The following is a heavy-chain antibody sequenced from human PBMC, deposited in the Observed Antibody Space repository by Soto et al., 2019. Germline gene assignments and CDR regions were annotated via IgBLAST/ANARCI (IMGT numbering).Heavy chain of an antibody. J-gene: IGHJ4*02. D-gene: IGHD5-18*01. V-gene: IGHV3-23*01. CDR2: ISGSGGST. CDR1: GFTFSSYA. CDR3: AKDPPLQLWFAIDY. Sequence: GGSLTLSCAASGFTFSSYAMSWVRQAPGKGLEWVSAISGSGGSTYYADSVKGRFTISRDNSKNTLYLQMNSLRAEDTAVYYCAKDPPLQLWFAIDYWGQGTLVTVSS.